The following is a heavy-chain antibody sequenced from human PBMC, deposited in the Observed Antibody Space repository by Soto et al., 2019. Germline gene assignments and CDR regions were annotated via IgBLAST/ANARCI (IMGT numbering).Heavy chain of an antibody. V-gene: IGHV3-33*01. J-gene: IGHJ6*02. CDR2: IWNDGSNK. CDR3: ARGAMRVRAYGMDV. Sequence: GGSLRLSCAASGFTFSRYGMHWVRQAPGKGLEWVAVIWNDGSNKYYADSVKGRFTISRDNSKNTLYLQMNSLRAEDTAVYYCARGAMRVRAYGMDVWGQGTTVTVSS. D-gene: IGHD2-21*01. CDR1: GFTFSRYG.